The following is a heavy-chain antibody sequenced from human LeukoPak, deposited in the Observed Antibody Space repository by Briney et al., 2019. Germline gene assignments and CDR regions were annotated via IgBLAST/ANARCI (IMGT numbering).Heavy chain of an antibody. CDR2: ISSSGTTI. D-gene: IGHD6-13*01. J-gene: IGHJ4*02. V-gene: IGHV3-48*02. CDR1: GFTFSSYS. Sequence: GGSLRLSCAASGFTFSSYSMNWVRQAPGKGREWVSYISSSGTTIYYADSVKGRFTISRDNAKNSLYLQMNSLRDEDTAAYYCARVWGLAVAGGEIEYWGQGTLVTVSS. CDR3: ARVWGLAVAGGEIEY.